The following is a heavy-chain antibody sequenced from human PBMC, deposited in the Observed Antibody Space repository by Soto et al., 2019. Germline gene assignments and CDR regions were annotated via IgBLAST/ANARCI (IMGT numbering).Heavy chain of an antibody. CDR1: GGTFSSYA. J-gene: IGHJ6*02. Sequence: QVQLVQSGAEVKKPGSPVKVSCKASGGTFSSYAISWVRQAPGQGREWMGGVIPIFGTANYAQKFQGRVTIPADASTSTAYMEPGSLRSKDTAVYYCASPPIVATTVNYYYGMDVWGHGTTVTVSS. CDR2: VIPIFGTA. CDR3: ASPPIVATTVNYYYGMDV. V-gene: IGHV1-69*12. D-gene: IGHD5-12*01.